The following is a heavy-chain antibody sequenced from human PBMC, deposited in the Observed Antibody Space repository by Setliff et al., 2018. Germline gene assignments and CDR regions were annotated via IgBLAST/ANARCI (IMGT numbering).Heavy chain of an antibody. D-gene: IGHD3-3*01. V-gene: IGHV1-2*06. CDR1: GYTFTGYY. CDR3: ARGPFLEWLLYYDY. Sequence: ASVKVSCKASGYTFTGYYMHWVRQAPGQGLEWMGRINPNSGGTNYAQKFQGRVTMTRDTSISTAYMELSRLRSDDTAVYYCARGPFLEWLLYYDYWGQGTLVTVPQ. J-gene: IGHJ4*02. CDR2: INPNSGGT.